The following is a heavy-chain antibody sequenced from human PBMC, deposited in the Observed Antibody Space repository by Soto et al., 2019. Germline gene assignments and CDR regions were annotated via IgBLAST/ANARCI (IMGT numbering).Heavy chain of an antibody. CDR3: AKGRAAGTSVYYYYGMEV. CDR2: MSTSGGT. CDR1: GFTFSTHD. Sequence: GGSLRLSCAASGFTFSTHDMSWVRQAPGKGLEWVSTMSTSGGTYYADSVKGRFTISRDNSKNTVFLQMNSLRAEDTAVYYCAKGRAAGTSVYYYYGMEVWGQGTTVTVSS. D-gene: IGHD6-13*01. V-gene: IGHV3-23*01. J-gene: IGHJ6*02.